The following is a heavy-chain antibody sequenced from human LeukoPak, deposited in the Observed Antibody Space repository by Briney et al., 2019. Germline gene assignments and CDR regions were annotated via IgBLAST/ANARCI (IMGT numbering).Heavy chain of an antibody. J-gene: IGHJ4*02. Sequence: GGSLRLSCAASGFTFSNYWMHWVRQAPGKGLVWVSHINPAGSSTFYADSVKGRFTISRDNAKNTIYLQMSSLGAEDTAVYYCGRGMIKAYGSDYWGQGTLVTVSS. CDR1: GFTFSNYW. V-gene: IGHV3-74*01. D-gene: IGHD3-10*01. CDR3: GRGMIKAYGSDY. CDR2: INPAGSST.